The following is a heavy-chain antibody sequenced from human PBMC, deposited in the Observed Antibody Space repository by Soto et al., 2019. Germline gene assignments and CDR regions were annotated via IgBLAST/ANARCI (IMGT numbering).Heavy chain of an antibody. CDR2: ISGSSDYT. CDR1: GFTFGHYG. V-gene: IGHV3-23*01. J-gene: IGHJ4*02. Sequence: EVQLLESGGGLVQPGGSLRLSCVASGFTFGHYGMSWVRQAPGKGLEWVSVISGSSDYTDYTESVKGRFTIARDNAKNRLDLQMISLTVDDTALYYCANDSLPCIAAAGTVYRGQGTLVTVTS. D-gene: IGHD6-13*01. CDR3: ANDSLPCIAAAGTVY.